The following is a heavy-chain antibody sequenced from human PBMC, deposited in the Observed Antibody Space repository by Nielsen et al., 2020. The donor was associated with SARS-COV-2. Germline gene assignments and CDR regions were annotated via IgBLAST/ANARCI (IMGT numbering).Heavy chain of an antibody. D-gene: IGHD2-2*01. J-gene: IGHJ5*02. CDR2: IIPIFGIA. V-gene: IGHV1-69*13. CDR3: ARGVVPAAMTWFDP. CDR1: GGTFSSYA. Sequence: SVKVSCKASGGTFSSYAISWVRQAPGQGLEWMGGIIPIFGIANYAQKFQGRVTITADESTSTAYMELSSLRSEDTAVYYCARGVVPAAMTWFDPWGQGTLVTVSS.